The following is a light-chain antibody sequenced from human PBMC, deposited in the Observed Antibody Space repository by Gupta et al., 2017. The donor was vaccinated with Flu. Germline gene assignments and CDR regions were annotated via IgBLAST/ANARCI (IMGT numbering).Light chain of an antibody. CDR2: ENN. CDR1: SSNIGNNY. Sequence: QSVLTQPPSVSAAPGQKVTIPCSGSSSNIGNNYVSWYRQLPGTVPELLIYENNKRPSGIPDRFSGSKSGTSATLRITGLQAGDEADYYCGTWDTSLKTYVFGTGTKVPVL. CDR3: GTWDTSLKTYV. V-gene: IGLV1-51*02. J-gene: IGLJ1*01.